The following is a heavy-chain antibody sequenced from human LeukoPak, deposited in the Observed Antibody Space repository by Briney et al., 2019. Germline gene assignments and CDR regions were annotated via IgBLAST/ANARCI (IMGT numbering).Heavy chain of an antibody. CDR1: GGTFSSYA. V-gene: IGHV1-69*01. D-gene: IGHD3-3*01. CDR2: IIPIFGTA. Sequence: GSSVKVSCKASGGTFSSYAISWVRQAPGQGLEWMGGIIPIFGTANYAQKFQGRVTVTADESTSTAYMELSSLRSEDTAVYYCARDFSRNDFWSGSNWFDLWGQGTLVTVSS. CDR3: ARDFSRNDFWSGSNWFDL. J-gene: IGHJ5*02.